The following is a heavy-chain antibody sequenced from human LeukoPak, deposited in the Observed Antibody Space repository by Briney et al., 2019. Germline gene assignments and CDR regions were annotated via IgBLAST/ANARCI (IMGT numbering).Heavy chain of an antibody. CDR3: AKNYYDRRGPYSWVFDY. CDR1: GYSISSGYY. Sequence: ETLSLTCAVSGYSISSGYYWGWIRQPPGKGLEWVSSIFAGGGAALYADSVRGRFTIFRDDSKSTLFLQMHSLRAEDTAIYYCAKNYYDRRGPYSWVFDYWGQGTLVTVSS. J-gene: IGHJ4*02. CDR2: IFAGGGAA. D-gene: IGHD3-22*01. V-gene: IGHV3-23*01.